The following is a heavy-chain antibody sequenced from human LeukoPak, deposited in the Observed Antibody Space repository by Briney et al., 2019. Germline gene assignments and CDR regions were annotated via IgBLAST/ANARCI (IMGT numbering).Heavy chain of an antibody. Sequence: ASVKVSCKASGYTFTSYYMHWVRQAPGQGLEWMGIINPSGGSTSYAQKFQGRVTMTRDTSTSTVYMELSSLRSEDTAVYHCAGNQLPHDAFDIWGQGTMVTVSS. CDR3: AGNQLPHDAFDI. V-gene: IGHV1-46*01. CDR1: GYTFTSYY. J-gene: IGHJ3*02. CDR2: INPSGGST. D-gene: IGHD2-2*01.